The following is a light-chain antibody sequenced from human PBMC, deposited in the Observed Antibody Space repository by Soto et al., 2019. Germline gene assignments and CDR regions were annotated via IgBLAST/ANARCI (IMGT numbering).Light chain of an antibody. CDR3: HQHSNWPLT. Sequence: EVVLTQSPATLSLSPGERSTLSFRASENVRTFVDWYQQKPGQAPRLLIYDASNRATGIPARFSGSGSGTDFTLTIGSLEPEDFAVYYCHQHSNWPLTFGGGTKVDIK. CDR1: ENVRTF. J-gene: IGKJ4*01. CDR2: DAS. V-gene: IGKV3-11*01.